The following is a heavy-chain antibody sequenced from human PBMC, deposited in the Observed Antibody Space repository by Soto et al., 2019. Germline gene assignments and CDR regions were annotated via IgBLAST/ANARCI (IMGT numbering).Heavy chain of an antibody. Sequence: GGSLRLSCAASGFTFSSYAMHWVRQAPGKGLEWVAVISYDGSNKYYADSVKGRFTISRDNSKNTLYLQMNSLRAEDTAVYYCARDLYYYDSSGSPPSYYYYGMDVWGQGTTVTVSS. D-gene: IGHD3-22*01. CDR3: ARDLYYYDSSGSPPSYYYYGMDV. CDR1: GFTFSSYA. J-gene: IGHJ6*02. CDR2: ISYDGSNK. V-gene: IGHV3-30-3*01.